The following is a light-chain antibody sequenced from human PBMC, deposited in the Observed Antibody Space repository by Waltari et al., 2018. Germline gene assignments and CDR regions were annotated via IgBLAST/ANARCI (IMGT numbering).Light chain of an antibody. CDR1: PGVLYSSNNKNY. CDR2: WAS. V-gene: IGKV4-1*01. Sequence: DIVMTQSPDSLAVSLGERAPTHCKSSPGVLYSSNNKNYSAWYQQKPGQPPKLLICWASARESVVPDRFSGSGSGTDFTLTISSLQAEDVAVYYCQQYYSTPRTFGQGTKVEIK. J-gene: IGKJ1*01. CDR3: QQYYSTPRT.